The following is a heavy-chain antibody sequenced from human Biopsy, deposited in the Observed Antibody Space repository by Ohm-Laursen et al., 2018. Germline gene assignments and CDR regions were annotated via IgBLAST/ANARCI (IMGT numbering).Heavy chain of an antibody. Sequence: TLSLTCAVYGESFNGYYWSWIRQTPGKGLEWIGEINHSGRTNYNPSLKSRVTTSVDTSKNRFSLKVRSVTAADTAVYYCVRGVDCYDPYHYYALDVWGQGTTVTVSS. CDR2: INHSGRT. CDR3: VRGVDCYDPYHYYALDV. D-gene: IGHD2-21*01. CDR1: GESFNGYY. V-gene: IGHV4-34*01. J-gene: IGHJ6*02.